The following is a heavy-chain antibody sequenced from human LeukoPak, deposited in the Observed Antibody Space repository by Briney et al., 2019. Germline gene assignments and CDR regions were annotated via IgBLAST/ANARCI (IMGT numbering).Heavy chain of an antibody. CDR3: ARELVGAASPRPTDY. D-gene: IGHD1-26*01. CDR1: GGSMNSYF. CDR2: IYTSGNT. Sequence: SETLSLTCTVSGGSMNSYFWTWIRQPAGKGLEWIGRIYTSGNTNYNPSLKSRVTLSVDTSKNQFSLNLTSVTAADTAVYYCARELVGAASPRPTDYWGQGTLVTASS. V-gene: IGHV4-4*07. J-gene: IGHJ4*02.